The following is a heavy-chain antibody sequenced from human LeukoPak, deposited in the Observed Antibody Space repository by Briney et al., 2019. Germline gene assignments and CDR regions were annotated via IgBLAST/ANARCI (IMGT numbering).Heavy chain of an antibody. J-gene: IGHJ4*02. D-gene: IGHD6-19*01. V-gene: IGHV1-69*04. Sequence: SVKVSCKASGGTFSSYAISWVRQAPGQGLEWMGRIIPILGIANYAQKSQGRVTITADKSTSTAYMELSSLRSEDTAVYYCASPYSSGWYSLDYWGQGTLVTVSS. CDR1: GGTFSSYA. CDR2: IIPILGIA. CDR3: ASPYSSGWYSLDY.